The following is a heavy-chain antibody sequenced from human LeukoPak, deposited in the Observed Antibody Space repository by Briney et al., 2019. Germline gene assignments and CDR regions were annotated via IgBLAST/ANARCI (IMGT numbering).Heavy chain of an antibody. CDR3: AMTDLTYYFDY. CDR1: GYTFTGYF. Sequence: GASVKVSCKASGYTFTGYFMHWVRQAPGQGLEWMGWINPNSGDTNYAQKFQGRVTMTRDTSISTAYMELNRLRSDDTAVYYCAMTDLTYYFDYWGQGTLVTVSS. J-gene: IGHJ4*02. V-gene: IGHV1-2*02. CDR2: INPNSGDT. D-gene: IGHD2-21*02.